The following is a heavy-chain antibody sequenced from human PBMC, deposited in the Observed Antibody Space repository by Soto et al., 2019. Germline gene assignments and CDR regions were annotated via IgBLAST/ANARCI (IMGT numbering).Heavy chain of an antibody. V-gene: IGHV4-30-2*01. D-gene: IGHD3-22*01. Sequence: LGHRSGVFCCNIRNRGFRRILNRKTPGEGLEWIGYIYHSGSTYYNPSLKSRVTISVDRSKNQFSLKLSSVTAADTAVYYCASLSRDYYYDSSGYWFDPWGQGTLVTVSS. CDR1: CCNIRNRGFR. CDR2: IYHSGST. CDR3: ASLSRDYYYDSSGYWFDP. J-gene: IGHJ5*02.